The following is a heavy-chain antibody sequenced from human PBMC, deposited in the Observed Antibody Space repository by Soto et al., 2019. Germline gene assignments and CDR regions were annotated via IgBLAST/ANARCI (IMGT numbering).Heavy chain of an antibody. CDR3: AKDAVSRDGVWLAHD. J-gene: IGHJ3*01. Sequence: GVPLRLSWATSGFMFREYALIWVCQAPVKGLEWVSGLYGSGGGIHYSDSVKGRFTISRDNYANSIYLQMNSLRVEDTAIYYCAKDAVSRDGVWLAHDWAQGTVVT. D-gene: IGHD5-12*01. CDR1: GFMFREYA. V-gene: IGHV3-23*01. CDR2: LYGSGGGI.